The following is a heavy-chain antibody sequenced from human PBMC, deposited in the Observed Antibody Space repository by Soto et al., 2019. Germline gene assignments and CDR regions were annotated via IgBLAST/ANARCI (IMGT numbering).Heavy chain of an antibody. J-gene: IGHJ4*02. CDR1: GYTFTNYG. V-gene: IGHV1-18*01. CDR3: ARSRAGGTWEQYPSFYFDY. Sequence: QVHLVQSGAEVKKPGASVKVACKASGYTFTNYGISWVRQAPGQGLEWLGWISTYNGDRDFAQKVQGRVTMTTDTSTTTAYMELRSLRSNDTAVYYCARSRAGGTWEQYPSFYFDYWGQGALVTVSS. CDR2: ISTYNGDR. D-gene: IGHD1-26*01.